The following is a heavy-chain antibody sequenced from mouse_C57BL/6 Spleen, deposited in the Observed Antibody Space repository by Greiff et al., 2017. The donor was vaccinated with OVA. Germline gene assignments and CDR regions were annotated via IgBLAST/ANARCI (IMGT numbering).Heavy chain of an antibody. V-gene: IGHV5-16*01. CDR3: ARDDGYSPGFAY. Sequence: EVKLVESEGGLVQPGSSMKLSCTASGFTFSDYYMAWVRQVPEKGLEWVANINYDGSSTYYLDSLKSRFIISRDNAKNILYLQMSSLKSEDTATYYCARDDGYSPGFAYWGQGTLVTVSA. J-gene: IGHJ3*01. CDR2: INYDGSST. CDR1: GFTFSDYY. D-gene: IGHD2-3*01.